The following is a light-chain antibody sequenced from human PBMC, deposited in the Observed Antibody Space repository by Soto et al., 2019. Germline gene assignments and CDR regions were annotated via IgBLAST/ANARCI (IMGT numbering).Light chain of an antibody. V-gene: IGKV3-20*01. CDR3: QQYGGSPLYT. Sequence: EIVLTQSPGTLSLSPGETATLSCRASQSVSHLDWYQQKPGQAPRLLVYAASSRATGIPDRFSGSGSGTDFTLTISRLEPEDFAVYYCQQYGGSPLYTVGQGTRLEIK. CDR1: QSVSH. J-gene: IGKJ2*01. CDR2: AAS.